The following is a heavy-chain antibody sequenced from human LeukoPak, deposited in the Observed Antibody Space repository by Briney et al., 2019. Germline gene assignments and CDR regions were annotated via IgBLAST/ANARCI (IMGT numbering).Heavy chain of an antibody. CDR1: GGTFSSYA. Sequence: ASVKVSCKASGGTFSSYAISWVRQAPGQGLEWMGRIIPILGIANYAQKFQGRVTITADKSTSTAYMELSSLRSEDTAVYYCARDPGYSGYDYQAWGQGTLVTVSS. D-gene: IGHD5-12*01. CDR2: IIPILGIA. J-gene: IGHJ4*02. V-gene: IGHV1-69*04. CDR3: ARDPGYSGYDYQA.